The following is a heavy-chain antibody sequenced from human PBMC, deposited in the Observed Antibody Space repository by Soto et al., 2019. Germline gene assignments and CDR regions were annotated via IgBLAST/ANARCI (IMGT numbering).Heavy chain of an antibody. V-gene: IGHV1-69*08. CDR1: GATFNDYT. CDR2: VIPPLDAS. Sequence: QVQLVQSGAEVKKPGSSVRISCAASGATFNDYTFTWVRRAPGQGLEWMGRVIPPLDASNYAEKFQDRVTITADRSTSTVYVELSGLKSEDSAIYYCASGKSQMTQDRMGFYYYMDVWGKGTTVTVSS. CDR3: ASGKSQMTQDRMGFYYYMDV. J-gene: IGHJ6*03. D-gene: IGHD2-15*01.